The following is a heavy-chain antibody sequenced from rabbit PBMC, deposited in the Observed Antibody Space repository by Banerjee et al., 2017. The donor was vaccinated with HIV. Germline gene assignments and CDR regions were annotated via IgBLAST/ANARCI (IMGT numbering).Heavy chain of an antibody. Sequence: QLKETEGGLVQPGGSLTLSCKASGFDISNYHMSWVRQTPGKGLEWIGVIYGSVGGTDYASWVNGRFTISSDNAQNIVALQMNSLTAADTATYFCARDLAGVIGWNFGLWGQGTLVTVS. V-gene: IGHV1S7*01. CDR2: IYGSVGGT. CDR3: ARDLAGVIGWNFGL. CDR1: GFDISNYH. J-gene: IGHJ3*01. D-gene: IGHD4-1*01.